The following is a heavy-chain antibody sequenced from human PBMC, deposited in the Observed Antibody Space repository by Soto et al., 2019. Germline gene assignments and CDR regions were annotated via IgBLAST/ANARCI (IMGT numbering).Heavy chain of an antibody. J-gene: IGHJ3*02. CDR2: MXPNSGXT. D-gene: IGHD1-26*01. CDR3: ARRYSGSYAFDI. CDR1: GYTFTTYD. Sequence: XVKVSCKASGYTFTTYDINWVRQATGQGLEWMGWMXPNSGXTGYAQKFQGXXTMARNTXXTTDYMELSSLRTEDTAVYYCARRYSGSYAFDIWGQGTMVTVSS. V-gene: IGHV1-8*01.